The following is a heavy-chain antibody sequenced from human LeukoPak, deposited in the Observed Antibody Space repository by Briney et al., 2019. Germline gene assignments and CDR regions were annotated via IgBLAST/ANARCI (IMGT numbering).Heavy chain of an antibody. Sequence: GGSLRLSCVASGFAVRSNYISWVRQAPGKGLEWVSVMYASGHTYYADSVRGRFTISRDISQKTLYLQMSSLTADDTAVYYCATYSSDYQWTGYFDSWGQGTLVTVSS. V-gene: IGHV3-53*01. CDR1: GFAVRSNY. CDR2: MYASGHT. J-gene: IGHJ4*03. CDR3: ATYSSDYQWTGYFDS. D-gene: IGHD4-17*01.